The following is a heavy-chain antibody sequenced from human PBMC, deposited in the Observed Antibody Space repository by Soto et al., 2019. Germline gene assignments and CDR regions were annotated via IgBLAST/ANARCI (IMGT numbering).Heavy chain of an antibody. D-gene: IGHD2-15*01. J-gene: IGHJ4*02. CDR3: ARDPRQDCSGETCYYS. CDR1: GGTLSSYV. CDR2: IIPIFGTT. V-gene: IGHV1-69*01. Sequence: QVQLVQSAAEVKKPGSSVKVSCKASGGTLSSYVISWVRQAPGQGLEWMGGIIPIFGTTTYGEKFQGRVTITADESTSTTYMELGSLKSEDTAVYYCARDPRQDCSGETCYYSWGQGTLVTVSS.